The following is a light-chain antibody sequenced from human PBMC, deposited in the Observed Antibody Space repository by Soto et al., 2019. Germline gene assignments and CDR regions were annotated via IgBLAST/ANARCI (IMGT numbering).Light chain of an antibody. CDR1: SSDVGGHNS. CDR2: DVS. V-gene: IGLV2-14*01. J-gene: IGLJ1*01. CDR3: SSFTSSVTYV. Sequence: QSALTQPASVSGTPGQSSTISCTGTSSDVGGHNSVSWYRQDPGKAPKLMIYDVSNRPSGVSDRFSGYKYGNTASLTISGLQIEDEADYYCSSFTSSVTYVFGTGTKVTVL.